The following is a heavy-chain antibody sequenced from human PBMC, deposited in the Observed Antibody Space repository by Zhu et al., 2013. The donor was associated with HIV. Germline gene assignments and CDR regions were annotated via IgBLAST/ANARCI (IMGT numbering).Heavy chain of an antibody. J-gene: IGHJ4*02. D-gene: IGHD2-21*01. CDR3: ARVLGSTLGDVVVIASFDY. CDR2: SHYSGST. V-gene: IGHV4-30-4*01. CDR1: GGSISSGDYY. Sequence: VQLQESGPGLVKPSQTLSLTCTVSGGSISSGDYYWSWIRQPPGKGLEWIGYSHYSGSTFYNPSLKSRVIISVDTSKNQFSLKLSSVTAADTAVYYCARVLGSTLGDVVVIASFDYWGQGTLVTVSS.